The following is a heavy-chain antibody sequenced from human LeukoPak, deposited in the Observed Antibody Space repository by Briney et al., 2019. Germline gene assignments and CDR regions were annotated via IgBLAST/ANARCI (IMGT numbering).Heavy chain of an antibody. Sequence: SGTLSLTCVVSGRSISSGYWWSWVRQPPGKGLEWIGEIHHSGSTNYNPSLKSRVSISVDTSKNQFSLDLTSVTAADTAIYYCTRNADYCLDYWGQGTLVTVSS. CDR2: IHHSGST. V-gene: IGHV4-4*02. D-gene: IGHD4/OR15-4a*01. CDR1: GRSISSGYW. CDR3: TRNADYCLDY. J-gene: IGHJ4*02.